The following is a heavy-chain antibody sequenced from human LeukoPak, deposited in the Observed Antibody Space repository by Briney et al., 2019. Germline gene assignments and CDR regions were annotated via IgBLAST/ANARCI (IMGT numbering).Heavy chain of an antibody. CDR3: TRRDYGDYYYMDV. J-gene: IGHJ6*03. D-gene: IGHD4-17*01. CDR2: IRSKANNDAT. V-gene: IGHV3-73*01. CDR1: GFTVSGSA. Sequence: QPGGSLKLSCAASGFTVSGSAMHWVRQASGKGLEWVGRIRSKANNDATAYAASVQGRFSISRDDSKNTAYLQMNSLKTEDTAVYYCTRRDYGDYYYMDVWGKGTTVTISS.